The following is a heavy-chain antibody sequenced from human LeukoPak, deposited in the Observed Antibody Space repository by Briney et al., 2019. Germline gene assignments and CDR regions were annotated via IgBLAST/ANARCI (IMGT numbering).Heavy chain of an antibody. CDR1: GFTFNRYS. CDR3: ARDYKNGEY. D-gene: IGHD5-24*01. J-gene: IGHJ4*01. V-gene: IGHV3-21*01. Sequence: GGSLRLSCAASGFTFNRYSMNWVRQAPGKGLEWVSIISGGSDDIYYADSVKGRFTISRDNAKNSLYLQMNSLRAEDTAVYYCARDYKNGEYWGRGTLVTVSS. CDR2: ISGGSDDI.